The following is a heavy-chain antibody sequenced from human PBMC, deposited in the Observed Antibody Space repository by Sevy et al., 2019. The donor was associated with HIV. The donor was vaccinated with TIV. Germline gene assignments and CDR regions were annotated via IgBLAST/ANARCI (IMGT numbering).Heavy chain of an antibody. CDR2: INPNSGGT. Sequence: ASVKVSCKASGYTFTGYYMHWVRQAPGQGLEWMGWINPNSGGTNYAQKFQGWVTMTRDTSISTAYMGLGRLRSDDTAVYYCARSRRVYDAFDIWGQGTMVTVSS. CDR3: ARSRRVYDAFDI. CDR1: GYTFTGYY. D-gene: IGHD6-13*01. J-gene: IGHJ3*02. V-gene: IGHV1-2*04.